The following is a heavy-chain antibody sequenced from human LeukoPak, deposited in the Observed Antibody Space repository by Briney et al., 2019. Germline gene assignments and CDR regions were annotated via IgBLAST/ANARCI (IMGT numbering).Heavy chain of an antibody. D-gene: IGHD6-13*01. Sequence: GGSLRLSCAASGFTFNDYCMSWIRQAPGKGLEGVSYISSSGSTIYYADSVKGRFTISRDNAKNSLYLQMNSLRAEDTALYYCAKDIMFSSSWYYFDYWGQGTLVTVSS. V-gene: IGHV3-11*01. CDR1: GFTFNDYC. CDR2: ISSSGSTI. CDR3: AKDIMFSSSWYYFDY. J-gene: IGHJ4*02.